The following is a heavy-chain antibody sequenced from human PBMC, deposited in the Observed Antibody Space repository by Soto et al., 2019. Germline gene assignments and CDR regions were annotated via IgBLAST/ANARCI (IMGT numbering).Heavy chain of an antibody. Sequence: SETLSLTCAVSGGSISSSSWWSWVRQPPGKGLEWIGEIYHSGSTNYNPSLKSRVTISVDKSKNQFSLKLSSVTAADTAVYYCASIGYGEDYFDYWGQGTLVTVSS. V-gene: IGHV4-4*02. J-gene: IGHJ4*02. CDR3: ASIGYGEDYFDY. CDR1: GGSISSSSW. D-gene: IGHD4-17*01. CDR2: IYHSGST.